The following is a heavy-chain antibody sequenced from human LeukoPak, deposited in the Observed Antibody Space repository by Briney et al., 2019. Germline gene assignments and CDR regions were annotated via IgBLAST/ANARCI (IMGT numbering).Heavy chain of an antibody. V-gene: IGHV3-74*01. CDR3: ARGAVAGANFDY. CDR1: GFTFDRYW. J-gene: IGHJ4*02. CDR2: ITTDGSGT. D-gene: IGHD1-26*01. Sequence: GGSLRLSCADSGFTFDRYWMRWVRQPPGKGLAWVSHITTDGSGTSYADSVKGRFTISRDNAKKTLYPQMNSLRAEDTAVYYCARGAVAGANFDYWGLGTLVTVSS.